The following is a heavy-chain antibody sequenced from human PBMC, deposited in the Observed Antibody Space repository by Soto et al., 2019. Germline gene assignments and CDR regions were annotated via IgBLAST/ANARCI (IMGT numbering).Heavy chain of an antibody. V-gene: IGHV4-30-4*01. Sequence: SETLSLACTVSGGSISSGDYYWSWIRQPPGKGLEWIGYIYYSGSTYYNPSLKSRVTISVDTSKNQFSLKLSSVTAADTAVYYCAKDRPPKHPSQLDYDILTVCFDYWGQGTLVTVSS. CDR2: IYYSGST. CDR1: GGSISSGDYY. CDR3: AKDRPPKHPSQLDYDILTVCFDY. J-gene: IGHJ4*02. D-gene: IGHD3-9*01.